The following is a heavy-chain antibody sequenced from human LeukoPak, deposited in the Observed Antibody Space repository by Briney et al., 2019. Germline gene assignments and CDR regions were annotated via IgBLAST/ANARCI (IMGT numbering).Heavy chain of an antibody. CDR2: ISAYNHNT. CDR1: GYSFINFG. Sequence: GASVKVSCKASGYSFINFGLSWVRQAPGQGLEWMGWISAYNHNTNYAQKFQGRVTMTIDTSTTTVYMELRSLRSDDTAVYYCARTQGSRNYYYNYYMDVWGKGTTVTVSS. CDR3: ARTQGSRNYYYNYYMDV. V-gene: IGHV1-18*01. D-gene: IGHD6-13*01. J-gene: IGHJ6*03.